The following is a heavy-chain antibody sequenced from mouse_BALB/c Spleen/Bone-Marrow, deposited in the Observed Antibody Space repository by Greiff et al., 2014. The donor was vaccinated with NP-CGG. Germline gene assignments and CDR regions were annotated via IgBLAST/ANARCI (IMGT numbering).Heavy chain of an antibody. CDR1: GYTFTSYW. Sequence: LKESGSELVRPGASVKLSCKASGYTFTSYWMHWVKQRPGQGLEWIGNIYPGSGSTNYDEKFKSKATLTVDTSSSTAYMQLSSLTSEDSAVYYCTRSFHFDYWGQGTTLTVSS. D-gene: IGHD1-2*01. CDR2: IYPGSGST. J-gene: IGHJ2*01. V-gene: IGHV1S22*01. CDR3: TRSFHFDY.